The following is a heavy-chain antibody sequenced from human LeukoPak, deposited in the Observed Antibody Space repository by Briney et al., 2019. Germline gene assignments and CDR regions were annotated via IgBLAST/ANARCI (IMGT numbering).Heavy chain of an antibody. V-gene: IGHV3-33*01. CDR2: IWYDGSNK. J-gene: IGHJ6*02. CDR3: ARDSAVQDNYYYYYGMDV. CDR1: GFTFSSYG. Sequence: GGSPRLSCAASGFTFSSYGMHWVRQAPGKGLEWVAVIWYDGSNKYYADSVKGRFTISRDNSKNTLYLQMNSLRAEDTAVYYCARDSAVQDNYYYYYGMDVWGQGTTVTVSS. D-gene: IGHD2-15*01.